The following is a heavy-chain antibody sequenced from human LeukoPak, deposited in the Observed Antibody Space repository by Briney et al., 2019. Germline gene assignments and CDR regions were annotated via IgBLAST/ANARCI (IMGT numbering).Heavy chain of an antibody. CDR1: GFTFSSYS. J-gene: IGHJ5*02. CDR3: ARCYGDYVGVWDIEFDP. CDR2: ISSGSSYI. V-gene: IGHV3-21*01. Sequence: GGSLRLSCAASGFTFSSYSMNWVRQAPGKGLEWVSSISSGSSYIYYADSVKGRFTISRDNAKNSLYLQMNSLRAEDTAVYYCARCYGDYVGVWDIEFDPWGQGTLVTVSS. D-gene: IGHD4-17*01.